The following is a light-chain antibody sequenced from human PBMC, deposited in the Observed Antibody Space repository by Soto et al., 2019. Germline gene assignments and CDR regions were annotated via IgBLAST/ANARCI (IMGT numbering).Light chain of an antibody. J-gene: IGLJ2*01. CDR3: QSYDTGVSGSI. CDR2: SET. CDR1: TSNIGAGFD. Sequence: QSVLTQPPSVSGGPGQRLTISCSGSTSNIGAGFDVHWYQQFPGAAPTLLIYSETSRPSGVPSRFSASKSGTSASLTITGLRTEDEADYYCQSYDTGVSGSIFGGGTKLTVL. V-gene: IGLV1-40*01.